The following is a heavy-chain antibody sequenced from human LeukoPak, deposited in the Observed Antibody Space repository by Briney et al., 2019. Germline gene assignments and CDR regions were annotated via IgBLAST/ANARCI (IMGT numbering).Heavy chain of an antibody. J-gene: IGHJ4*02. Sequence: AGGSLRLTCAASGFTFSSYGMSWVRQAPGKGLEWVSAISGSGGSTYYADSVKGRFTISRDNAKNSLYLQMNSLRPEDTAVYYCARENSGSYYQFDCWGQGTLVTVSS. CDR3: ARENSGSYYQFDC. V-gene: IGHV3-23*01. CDR1: GFTFSSYG. D-gene: IGHD1-26*01. CDR2: ISGSGGST.